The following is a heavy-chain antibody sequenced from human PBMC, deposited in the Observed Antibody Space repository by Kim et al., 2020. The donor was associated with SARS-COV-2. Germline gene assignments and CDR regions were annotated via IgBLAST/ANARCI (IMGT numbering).Heavy chain of an antibody. V-gene: IGHV3-23*01. D-gene: IGHD3-10*01. CDR3: AKDAADDNYGLFDY. Sequence: YADFVKGGCSIARDNSKNTVFLQMNSLTAEDAAAYYCAKDAADDNYGLFDYWGQGTPVTVSA. J-gene: IGHJ4*02.